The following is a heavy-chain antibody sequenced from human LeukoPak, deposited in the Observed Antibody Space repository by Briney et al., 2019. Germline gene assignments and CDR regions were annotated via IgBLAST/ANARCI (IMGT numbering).Heavy chain of an antibody. Sequence: REASVKVSCKASGGTFSSYAISWVRQAPGQGLEWMGWINPNSGGTNYAQKFQGWVTMTRDTSISTAYMELSRLRSDDTAVYYCARDGTGQYDAFDIWGQGTMVTVSS. CDR1: GGTFSSYA. CDR3: ARDGTGQYDAFDI. D-gene: IGHD1-26*01. J-gene: IGHJ3*02. CDR2: INPNSGGT. V-gene: IGHV1-2*04.